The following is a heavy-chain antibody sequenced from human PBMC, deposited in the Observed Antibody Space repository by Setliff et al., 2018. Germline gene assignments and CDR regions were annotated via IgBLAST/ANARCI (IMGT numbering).Heavy chain of an antibody. V-gene: IGHV1-69-2*01. J-gene: IGHJ6*03. CDR1: GYTFTGYY. Sequence: ASVKVSCKASGYTFTGYYMHWVRQDPGKGLEWMGLIDPEDDETMYAEKFQGIISITADTSTDTAYMELSSLRSEDTAMYYCARAIPPEVPTGPYYMDFWGKGTTVTVSS. CDR2: IDPEDDET. D-gene: IGHD1-1*01. CDR3: ARAIPPEVPTGPYYMDF.